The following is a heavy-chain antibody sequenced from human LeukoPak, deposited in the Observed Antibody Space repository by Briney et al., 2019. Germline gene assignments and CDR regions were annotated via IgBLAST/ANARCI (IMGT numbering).Heavy chain of an antibody. V-gene: IGHV1-18*01. CDR2: SSSYNDNT. CDR3: ARDPGSSSWYHHYSYGMDV. CDR1: GYTFG. J-gene: IGHJ6*02. D-gene: IGHD2-2*01. Sequence: ASVTVSFKASGYTFGFSWVRQAPGQGLEWMGWSSSYNDNTNYAQKFQGRVTMTTDTSTSTAYMELRSLRSDDTAVYYCARDPGSSSWYHHYSYGMDVWGQGTTVTVSS.